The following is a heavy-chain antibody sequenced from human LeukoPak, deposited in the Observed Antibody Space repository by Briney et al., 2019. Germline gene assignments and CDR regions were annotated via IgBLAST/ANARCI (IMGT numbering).Heavy chain of an antibody. V-gene: IGHV1-2*02. J-gene: IGHJ6*03. CDR2: INPNSGGT. Sequence: ASVKLSCKASGYTFTGYYIHWVRQAPGQRLGWMRWINPNSGGTNYAQKFQGRITMTGDTSISTACMELSRLTSDDTAVYYCARGIIYYYYYMDVWGKGTTVTVSS. CDR1: GYTFTGYY. CDR3: ARGIIYYYYYMDV.